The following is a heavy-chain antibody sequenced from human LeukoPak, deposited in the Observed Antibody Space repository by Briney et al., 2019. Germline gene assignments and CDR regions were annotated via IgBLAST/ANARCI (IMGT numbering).Heavy chain of an antibody. V-gene: IGHV4-34*01. D-gene: IGHD3-22*01. J-gene: IGHJ4*02. CDR1: GGSFSGYY. CDR3: ARGIRITMVVVVITTGLYYFDY. CDR2: INHSGST. Sequence: SETLSLTCAVYGGSFSGYYWSWIRQPPGKGLEWIGEINHSGSTNYNPSLKSRVTISVDTSKNQFPLKLSSVTAADTAVYYCARGIRITMVVVVITTGLYYFDYWGQGTLVTVSS.